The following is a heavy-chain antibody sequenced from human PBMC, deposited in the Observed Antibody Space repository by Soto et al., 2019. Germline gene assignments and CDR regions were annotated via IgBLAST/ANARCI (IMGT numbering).Heavy chain of an antibody. CDR3: ARDMIFGVVLGMDV. V-gene: IGHV3-53*01. D-gene: IGHD3-3*01. Sequence: PGGSLRLSCAASGFTVSSNYMSWVRQSPGKGLEWASVIYSGGSTYYADSVKGRFTISRDNSKNTLYLQMNSLRAEDTAVYYCARDMIFGVVLGMDVWGQGTTVTVSS. CDR2: IYSGGST. J-gene: IGHJ6*02. CDR1: GFTVSSNY.